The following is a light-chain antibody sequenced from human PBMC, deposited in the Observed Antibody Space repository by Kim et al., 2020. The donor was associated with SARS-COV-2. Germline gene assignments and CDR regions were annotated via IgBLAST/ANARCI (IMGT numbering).Light chain of an antibody. CDR2: YDS. V-gene: IGLV3-21*04. J-gene: IGLJ2*01. Sequence: ARGKTARITCGGNNIGSKSMHWYQQKPGQAPVLVIYYDSDRPSGIPERFSGSNSGNTATLTISRVEAGDEADYYCQVWDSSSDHVVFGGGTQLTVL. CDR1: NIGSKS. CDR3: QVWDSSSDHVV.